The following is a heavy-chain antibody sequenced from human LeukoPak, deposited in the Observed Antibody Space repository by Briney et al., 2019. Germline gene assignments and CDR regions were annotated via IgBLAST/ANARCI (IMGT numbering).Heavy chain of an antibody. D-gene: IGHD6-19*01. CDR3: ARYYSGWYYFDY. CDR1: GGTFSSYA. CDR2: IIPIFGTS. Sequence: SVKVSCKASGGTFSSYAISWVRQAPGQGLEWMGGIIPIFGTSNYAQKFQGRVTITADESTSTAYMELSGLRSEDTAVYYCARYYSGWYYFDYWGQGTLVTVSS. J-gene: IGHJ4*02. V-gene: IGHV1-69*13.